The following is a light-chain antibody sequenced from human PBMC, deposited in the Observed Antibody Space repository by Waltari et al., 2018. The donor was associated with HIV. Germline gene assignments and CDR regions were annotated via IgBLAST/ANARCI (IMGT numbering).Light chain of an antibody. V-gene: IGLV1-47*01. CDR2: RNN. CDR3: AAWDDDSLSGV. Sequence: QSVLTQPPSASGTPGQRVTISCARSSSNIGFSFISWYQQFPGRAPKLLIYRNNQRPSGVPDRFSGSKSGTSASLAISGLRSEDEADYYCAAWDDDSLSGVFGGGTKLTVL. CDR1: SSNIGFSF. J-gene: IGLJ2*01.